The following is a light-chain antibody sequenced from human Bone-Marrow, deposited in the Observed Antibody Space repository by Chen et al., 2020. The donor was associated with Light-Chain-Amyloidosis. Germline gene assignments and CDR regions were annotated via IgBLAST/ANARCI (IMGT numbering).Light chain of an antibody. J-gene: IGKJ2*01. V-gene: IGKV4-1*01. CDR2: WAS. Sequence: DIVMTQSPDSLAVSLGERATINCKSSQSVLYSSNNKNYLAWYQQKPGQPPKLLIYWASTRESGVPDQFSGSGSGTDFTLTISSLQAEDVAVYYCQQYYSTPPVTFGQGTKLEIK. CDR1: QSVLYSSNNKNY. CDR3: QQYYSTPPVT.